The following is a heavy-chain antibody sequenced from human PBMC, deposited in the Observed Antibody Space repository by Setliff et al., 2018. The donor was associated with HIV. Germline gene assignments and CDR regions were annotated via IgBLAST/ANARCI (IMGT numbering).Heavy chain of an antibody. CDR1: GGSISSYY. J-gene: IGHJ4*02. CDR3: ARGDYVWGGSYYYFDY. V-gene: IGHV4-59*01. CDR2: IYYSGST. Sequence: TLSLTCTVSGGSISSYYWSWIRQPPGKGLEWIGYIYYSGSTNYNPSLKSRVTISVDTSKNQFSLKLTSVTAADTAVYYCARGDYVWGGSYYYFDYWGQGTLVTVSS. D-gene: IGHD3-16*01.